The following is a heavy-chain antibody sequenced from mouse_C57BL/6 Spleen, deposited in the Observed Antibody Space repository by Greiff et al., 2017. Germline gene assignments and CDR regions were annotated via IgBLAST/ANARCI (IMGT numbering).Heavy chain of an antibody. CDR3: TRGLLRYAMDY. Sequence: EVKLMESGGGLVQPGGSMKLSCVASGFTFSNYWMNWVRQSPEKGLEWVAQIRLKSDNYATHYAESVKGRFTISRDDSKSSVYLQMNNLRAEDTGIYYCTRGLLRYAMDYWGQGTSVTVSS. CDR1: GFTFSNYW. V-gene: IGHV6-3*01. D-gene: IGHD2-3*01. CDR2: IRLKSDNYAT. J-gene: IGHJ4*01.